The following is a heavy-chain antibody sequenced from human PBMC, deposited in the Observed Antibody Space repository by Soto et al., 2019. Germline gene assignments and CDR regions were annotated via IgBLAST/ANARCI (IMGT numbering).Heavy chain of an antibody. Sequence: GGSLRLSCAASGFTFSSYSMNWVRQAPGKGLEWVSSISSSSSYIYYADSVKGRITISRDNAKNSLYLQMNSLRAEDTAVYYCARDQVPAAITDYWGQGTLVTVSS. V-gene: IGHV3-21*01. D-gene: IGHD2-2*01. CDR1: GFTFSSYS. CDR2: ISSSSSYI. CDR3: ARDQVPAAITDY. J-gene: IGHJ4*02.